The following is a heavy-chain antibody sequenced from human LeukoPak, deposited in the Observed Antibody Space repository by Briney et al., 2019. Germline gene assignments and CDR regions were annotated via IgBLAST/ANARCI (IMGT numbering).Heavy chain of an antibody. CDR2: IRYDGSNK. CDR3: ARGYCTNGVCYKLDY. CDR1: GFTFSSYG. D-gene: IGHD2-8*01. J-gene: IGHJ4*02. Sequence: GGSLRLSCAASGFTFSSYGMHWVRQAPGKGLEWVAFIRYDGSNKYYADSVKGRFTISRDNSKNTLYLQMNSLRAEDTAVYYCARGYCTNGVCYKLDYWGQGTLVTVSS. V-gene: IGHV3-30*02.